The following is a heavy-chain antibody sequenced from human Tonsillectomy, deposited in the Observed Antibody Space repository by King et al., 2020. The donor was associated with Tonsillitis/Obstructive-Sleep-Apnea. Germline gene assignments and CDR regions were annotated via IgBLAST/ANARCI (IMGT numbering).Heavy chain of an antibody. D-gene: IGHD2-2*01. CDR2: IRSKAISYAT. Sequence: QLVQSGGGFVQPGGSLKLSCAASGFTFSGSTMHWVRQASGKGLEWVGRIRSKAISYATAYAASVKGRFTIPRDDSKNTAYLQMNSLKTEDTTVYYCTGRPGYCSSTNCYAESGMDVWGKGTTVTVSS. J-gene: IGHJ6*04. CDR1: GFTFSGST. V-gene: IGHV3-73*01. CDR3: TGRPGYCSSTNCYAESGMDV.